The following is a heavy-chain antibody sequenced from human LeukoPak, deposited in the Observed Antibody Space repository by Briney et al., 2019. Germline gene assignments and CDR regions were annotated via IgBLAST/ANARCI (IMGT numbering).Heavy chain of an antibody. CDR1: GGSISSGSYY. CDR3: AREGQQLVWAYYYYYYYMDV. V-gene: IGHV4-61*02. J-gene: IGHJ6*03. D-gene: IGHD6-13*01. CDR2: IYTSGST. Sequence: SETLSLTCTVSGGSISSGSYYWSGLRQPAGKGLEWIGRIYTSGSTNYNPSLKSRVTISVDTSKNQFSLKLSSVTAADTAVYYCAREGQQLVWAYYYYYYYMDVWGKGTTVTISS.